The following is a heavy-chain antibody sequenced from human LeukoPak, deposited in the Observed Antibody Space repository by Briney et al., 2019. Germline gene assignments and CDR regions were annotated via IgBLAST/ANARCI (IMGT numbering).Heavy chain of an antibody. CDR3: AATYYFEY. V-gene: IGHV3-7*01. Sequence: GGSLRLSCAASGFTFSSYSMNWVRQAPGKGLEWVANIKPDGSEKFYVDSVKGRFTISRDNAKNSLYLQMNSLRAEDTAVYYCAATYYFEYWGQGTLATVSS. D-gene: IGHD5-12*01. J-gene: IGHJ4*02. CDR2: IKPDGSEK. CDR1: GFTFSSYS.